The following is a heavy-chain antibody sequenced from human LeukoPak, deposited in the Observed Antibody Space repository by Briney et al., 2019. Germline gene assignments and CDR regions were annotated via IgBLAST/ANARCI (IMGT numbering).Heavy chain of an antibody. CDR2: IYPGDSKT. D-gene: IGHD5-18*01. V-gene: IGHV5-51*01. CDR1: GSSSTNYW. CDR3: ARLTLDTAYIP. J-gene: IGHJ4*02. Sequence: GESLKTSCKSSGSSSTNYWIAWVREMPGKGLGWRWIIYPGDSKTSEHPSFQGEATTSDTTSITTSYLQWSTMKTATPVMYYWARLTLDTAYIPWGQGTLVTVSS.